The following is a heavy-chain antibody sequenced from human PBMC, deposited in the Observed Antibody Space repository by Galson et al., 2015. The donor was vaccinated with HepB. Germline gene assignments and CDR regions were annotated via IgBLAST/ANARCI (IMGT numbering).Heavy chain of an antibody. J-gene: IGHJ6*02. V-gene: IGHV3-33*01. D-gene: IGHD2-15*01. CDR2: IWNDGSNQ. CDR1: GFTLSSYG. CDR3: ARERVAGSYYYFGMDV. Sequence: SLRLSCAASGFTLSSYGMHWVRQSPGKGLEWVAVIWNDGSNQYYAESVKGRFTTSRDSSKNTMYLQMNSLRAEDTALYYCARERVAGSYYYFGMDVWGQGTTVTVSS.